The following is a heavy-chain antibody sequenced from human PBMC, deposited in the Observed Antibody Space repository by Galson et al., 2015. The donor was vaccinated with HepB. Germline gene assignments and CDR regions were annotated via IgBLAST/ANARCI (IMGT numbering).Heavy chain of an antibody. CDR2: IDPSDAYT. CDR1: GYRFTSYW. CDR3: VRHPPPYYYDSSGYYSSYYYYGMDV. D-gene: IGHD3-22*01. J-gene: IGHJ6*02. V-gene: IGHV5-10-1*01. Sequence: SGAEVTKPGESLRISCKGSGYRFTSYWISRVRQMPGKGLEWMGRIDPSDAYTNYSPTFQGHVTISADKSISTAYLQWISLKASDTAMYYCVRHPPPYYYDSSGYYSSYYYYGMDVWVQGTTVTVSS.